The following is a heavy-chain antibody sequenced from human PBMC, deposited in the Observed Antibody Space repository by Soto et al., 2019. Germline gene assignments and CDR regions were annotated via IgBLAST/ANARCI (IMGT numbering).Heavy chain of an antibody. CDR2: IYYSGST. CDR1: GGSISSGGYY. J-gene: IGHJ3*02. D-gene: IGHD4-17*01. V-gene: IGHV4-31*03. CDR3: ARDPVVGAGPLRAFDI. Sequence: SETLSLTCTVSGGSISSGGYYWIWIRQHPGKGLEWIGYIYYSGSTYYNPSLKSRVTISVDTSKNQFSLKLSSVTAADTAVYYCARDPVVGAGPLRAFDIWGQGTMVTVSS.